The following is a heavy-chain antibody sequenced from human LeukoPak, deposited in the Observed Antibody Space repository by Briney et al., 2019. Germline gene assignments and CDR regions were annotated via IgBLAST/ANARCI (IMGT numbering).Heavy chain of an antibody. Sequence: PGGSLRLSCAASGFTFSAYGMHWVRQAPGKGLEWVAVISYDGSNNYYADSVKGRFTISRDNSKNTLYLQMNSLRAEDTAVYFCAKGPRYCSSTSCLSYFDYWGQGTLVTVTS. CDR1: GFTFSAYG. J-gene: IGHJ4*02. CDR3: AKGPRYCSSTSCLSYFDY. CDR2: ISYDGSNN. V-gene: IGHV3-30*18. D-gene: IGHD2-2*01.